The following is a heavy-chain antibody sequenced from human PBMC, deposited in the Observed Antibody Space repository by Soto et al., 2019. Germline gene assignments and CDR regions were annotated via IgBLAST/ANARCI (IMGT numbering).Heavy chain of an antibody. D-gene: IGHD4-17*01. CDR1: GGSFSGYY. V-gene: IGHV4-34*01. Sequence: PSETLSLTCAVYGGSFSGYYWSWIRQPPGKGLEWIGEINHSGSTNYNPSLKSRVTISVDTSKNQFSLKLSSVTAADTAVYYCAREGEYGDYVLWGQGTLVTVSS. CDR3: AREGEYGDYVL. J-gene: IGHJ4*02. CDR2: INHSGST.